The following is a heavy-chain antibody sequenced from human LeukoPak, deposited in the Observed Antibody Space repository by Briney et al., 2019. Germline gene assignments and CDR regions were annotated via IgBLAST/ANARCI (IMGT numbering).Heavy chain of an antibody. Sequence: GGSLRLSCAASGFTFDDYGMSWVREVPGKGLEWVAGINWNGGSTGYADSVKGRFTISRDNAKNSLYLQMNSLRAEDTALYYCARGAAYCGGDCYPDAFDIWGQGTMVTVSS. V-gene: IGHV3-20*04. CDR1: GFTFDDYG. J-gene: IGHJ3*02. CDR3: ARGAAYCGGDCYPDAFDI. CDR2: INWNGGST. D-gene: IGHD2-21*02.